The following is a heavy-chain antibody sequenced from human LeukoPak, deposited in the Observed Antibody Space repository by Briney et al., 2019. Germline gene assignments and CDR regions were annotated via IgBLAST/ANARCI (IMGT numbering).Heavy chain of an antibody. CDR3: ARDGVVVVAAHYFDY. CDR2: ISSSSSYT. D-gene: IGHD2-15*01. CDR1: GFTFRSYA. J-gene: IGHJ4*02. Sequence: GGSLRLSCAASGFTFRSYARSWVRQAPGKGLEWVSYISSSSSYTNYADSVKGRFTISRDNAKNSLYLQMNSLRAEDTAVYYCARDGVVVVAAHYFDYWGQGTLVTVSS. V-gene: IGHV3-21*05.